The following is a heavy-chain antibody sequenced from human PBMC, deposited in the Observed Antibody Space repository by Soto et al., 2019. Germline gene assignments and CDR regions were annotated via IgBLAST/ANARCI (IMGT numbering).Heavy chain of an antibody. J-gene: IGHJ4*02. V-gene: IGHV3-30*18. CDR3: AKDPKIYSSSPRYFDY. CDR1: GFTFSSYC. CDR2: ISYDGSNK. D-gene: IGHD6-6*01. Sequence: GGSKRLSCAASGFTFSSYCMHWVRQDTGKGLEWVAVISYDGSNKYYADSVKGRFTISRDNSKNTLYLQMNSLRAEDTAVYYCAKDPKIYSSSPRYFDYWGQGTLVTVSS.